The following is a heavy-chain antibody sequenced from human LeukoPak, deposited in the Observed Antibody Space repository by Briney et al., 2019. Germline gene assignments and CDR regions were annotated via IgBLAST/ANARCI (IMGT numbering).Heavy chain of an antibody. CDR3: ARDYCSTTSCLFDY. Sequence: VASVKVSCMASGYTFTGYHMHWVRQAPGQGLEWMGRINPNSGDTNYAQKFQGRVTMTRDTSISTAYMELSRLRSDDTAVYYCARDYCSTTSCLFDYWGQGTLVTVSS. J-gene: IGHJ4*02. D-gene: IGHD2-2*01. CDR2: INPNSGDT. CDR1: GYTFTGYH. V-gene: IGHV1-2*06.